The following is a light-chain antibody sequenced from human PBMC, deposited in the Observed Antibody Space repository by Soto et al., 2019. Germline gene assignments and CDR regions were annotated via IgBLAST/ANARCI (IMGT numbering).Light chain of an antibody. Sequence: DIQMTQSPSSVSASVGDRVTITCRASQGISTSLAWYQQKPGEAPKLLIYAASSLQSGVPSRFSGSGSGTDFTLTILSLPPEEFATYYCQQANRFPYTFGQGNKLEIK. V-gene: IGKV1-12*01. CDR3: QQANRFPYT. J-gene: IGKJ2*01. CDR2: AAS. CDR1: QGISTS.